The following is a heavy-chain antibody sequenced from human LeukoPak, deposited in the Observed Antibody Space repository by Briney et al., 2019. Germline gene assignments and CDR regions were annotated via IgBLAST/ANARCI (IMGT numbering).Heavy chain of an antibody. J-gene: IGHJ4*02. CDR1: GYTFTSYG. V-gene: IGHV1-18*01. CDR2: ISAYNGNT. Sequence: ASVKVSCKASGYTFTSYGISWVRRAPGQGLEWMGWISAYNGNTNYAQKLQGRVTMTTDTSTSTAYMELRGLRSDDTAVYYCARVPLDIVVVPAAPFDYWGQGTLVTVSS. CDR3: ARVPLDIVVVPAAPFDY. D-gene: IGHD2-2*01.